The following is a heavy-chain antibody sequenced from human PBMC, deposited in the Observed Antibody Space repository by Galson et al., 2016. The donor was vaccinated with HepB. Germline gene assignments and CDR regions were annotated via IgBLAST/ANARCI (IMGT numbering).Heavy chain of an antibody. V-gene: IGHV3-21*03. D-gene: IGHD3-10*01. CDR3: ARDLYDSGSSPIDY. J-gene: IGHJ4*02. CDR2: ISGSSDYI. Sequence: SLRLSCAASGFTFSDRYMDWVRQAPVKGLEWVASISGSSDYIYYSDSLRSRFTISRDNAKKSLYLQMNSLRAEDTAVYYCARDLYDSGSSPIDYWGLGTLVTVSS. CDR1: GFTFSDRY.